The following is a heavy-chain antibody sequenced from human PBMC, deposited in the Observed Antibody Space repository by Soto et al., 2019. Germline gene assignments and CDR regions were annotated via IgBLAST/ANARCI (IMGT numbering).Heavy chain of an antibody. Sequence: KPSETLSLTCTVSGGSISSYYWSWIRQPPGKGLEWIGYIYYSGSTNYNPSLKSRVTISVDTSKNQFSLKLSSVTAADTAVYYCARESRSSSPHFDYWGQGTLGTVSS. D-gene: IGHD6-13*01. V-gene: IGHV4-59*01. CDR1: GGSISSYY. CDR3: ARESRSSSPHFDY. CDR2: IYYSGST. J-gene: IGHJ4*02.